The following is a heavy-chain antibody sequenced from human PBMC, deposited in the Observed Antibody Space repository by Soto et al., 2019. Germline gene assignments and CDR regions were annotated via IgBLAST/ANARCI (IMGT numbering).Heavy chain of an antibody. CDR3: ARAGSDYVWGSYRSHDY. Sequence: EVQLVESGGGLVKPGGSLRLSCAASGFTFSSYSMNWVRQAPGKGLEWVSSISSSSSYIYYADSVKGRFTISRDNAKNSLYLQMNSLRAEDTAVYYCARAGSDYVWGSYRSHDYWGQGTLVTVCS. D-gene: IGHD3-16*02. CDR2: ISSSSSYI. CDR1: GFTFSSYS. J-gene: IGHJ4*02. V-gene: IGHV3-21*01.